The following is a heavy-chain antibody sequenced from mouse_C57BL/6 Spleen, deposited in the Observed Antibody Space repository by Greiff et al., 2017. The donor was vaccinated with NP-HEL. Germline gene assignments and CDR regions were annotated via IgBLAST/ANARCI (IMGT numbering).Heavy chain of an antibody. J-gene: IGHJ4*01. CDR3: ARGGITTVVAEEDAMDY. D-gene: IGHD1-1*01. V-gene: IGHV1-82*01. CDR2: IYPGDGDT. Sequence: VKLMESGPELVKPGASVKISCKASGYAFSSSWMNWVKQRPGKGLEWIGRIYPGDGDTNYNGKFKGKATLTADKSSSTAYMQLSSLTSEDSAVYFCARGGITTVVAEEDAMDYWGQGTSVTVSS. CDR1: GYAFSSSW.